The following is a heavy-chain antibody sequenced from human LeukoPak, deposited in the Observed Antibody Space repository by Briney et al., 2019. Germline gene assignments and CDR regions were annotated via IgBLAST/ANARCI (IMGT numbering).Heavy chain of an antibody. CDR2: ISSDGSST. V-gene: IGHV3-74*03. Sequence: GGSLRLSCAASGFSFSSYWMHWVRQAPGKGLVWVSRISSDGSSTTYADSVKGRFTISRDNAKNTVYLQMNSLRAEDTAVYYCARDIALGRIECWGQGTLVTVSS. D-gene: IGHD7-27*01. J-gene: IGHJ4*02. CDR1: GFSFSSYW. CDR3: ARDIALGRIEC.